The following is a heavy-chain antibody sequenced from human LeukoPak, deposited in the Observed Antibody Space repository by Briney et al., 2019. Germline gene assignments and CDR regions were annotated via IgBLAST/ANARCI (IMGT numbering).Heavy chain of an antibody. D-gene: IGHD3-10*01. CDR3: ARGGYYGSGNDFRFDP. Sequence: SETLSLTCTVSGGPISSYYWSWIRQSPGKGLECIGYIHYTGSTNYNPPLKSRVTISVETSKNQFSLKLKSVTAADTAVYYCARGGYYGSGNDFRFDPWGQGTLVTVSS. CDR1: GGPISSYY. CDR2: IHYTGST. V-gene: IGHV4-59*01. J-gene: IGHJ5*02.